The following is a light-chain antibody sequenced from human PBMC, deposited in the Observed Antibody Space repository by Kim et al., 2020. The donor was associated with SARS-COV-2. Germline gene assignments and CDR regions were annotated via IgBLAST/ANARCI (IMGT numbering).Light chain of an antibody. CDR2: GAS. J-gene: IGKJ2*01. CDR3: QQYNNWPPMYT. CDR1: QSVSSS. Sequence: SPGGRATHSCRASQSVSSSLAWYQQKPGQPPRLLIYGASTRDTGIPARFSGSGSGTEFTLTISSLQSEDFAVYYCQQYNNWPPMYTFGQGTKLEI. V-gene: IGKV3-15*01.